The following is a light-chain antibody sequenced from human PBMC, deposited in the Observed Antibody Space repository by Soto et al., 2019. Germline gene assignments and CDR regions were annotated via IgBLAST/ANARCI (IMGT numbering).Light chain of an antibody. CDR1: QDITIY. J-gene: IGKJ3*01. V-gene: IGKV1-33*01. Sequence: DIQMTQSPPSLSASVGDRVTITCQASQDITIYLNWYQQRPGRAPKLLIYDASTLETGVPSRFSGSGSGTVFTFTITSLQPEDIATYYCQHYENLPFTFGPGTKV. CDR3: QHYENLPFT. CDR2: DAS.